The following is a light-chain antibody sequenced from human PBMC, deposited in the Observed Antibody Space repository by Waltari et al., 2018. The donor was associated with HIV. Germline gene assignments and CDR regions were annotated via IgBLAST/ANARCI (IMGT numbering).Light chain of an antibody. CDR1: SRDVGGYNY. V-gene: IGLV2-14*01. Sequence: QSALTQPRSVSGSPGQSVTISCTGTSRDVGGYNYVSRYQQSPGKAPKLMIYEVSNRPSGVSNRFSGSKSGNTASLTISGLQAEDEADYYCSSYTSSSVLFGGGTKVTVL. CDR3: SSYTSSSVL. CDR2: EVS. J-gene: IGLJ2*01.